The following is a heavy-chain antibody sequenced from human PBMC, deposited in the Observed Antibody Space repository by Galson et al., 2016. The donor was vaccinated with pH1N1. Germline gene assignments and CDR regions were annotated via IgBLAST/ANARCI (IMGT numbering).Heavy chain of an antibody. Sequence: SLRLSCAASGFSFGDYAMSWVRQAPGKGLEWVGLIRSKVCGGTTENAASVKGRFIISRDDSKSIAYLQMNSLKTEDTALYYCTRARYNLLTGYLIDFWGQGTLVTVSS. D-gene: IGHD3-9*01. J-gene: IGHJ4*02. CDR2: IRSKVCGGTT. CDR3: TRARYNLLTGYLIDF. CDR1: GFSFGDYA. V-gene: IGHV3-49*04.